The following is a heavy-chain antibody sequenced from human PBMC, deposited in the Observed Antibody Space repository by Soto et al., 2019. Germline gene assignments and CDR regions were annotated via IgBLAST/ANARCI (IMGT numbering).Heavy chain of an antibody. Sequence: SLTCTVSGGSISSSFYWDWIRQPPGKGLEWIGNMYSSGSTYYNPSLKSRVTISVDTSKNQFSLKLTSVTAADTAVYYCRRSIRNNTDVGGKGTTVTVSS. CDR3: RRSIRNNTDV. V-gene: IGHV4-39*01. CDR1: GGSISSSFY. CDR2: MYSSGST. D-gene: IGHD2-21*01. J-gene: IGHJ6*04.